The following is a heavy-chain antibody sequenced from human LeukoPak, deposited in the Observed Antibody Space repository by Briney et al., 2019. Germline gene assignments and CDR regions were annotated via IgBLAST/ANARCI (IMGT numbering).Heavy chain of an antibody. CDR3: ARKDYDFWSGYDWFDP. CDR1: GFTFSSYA. Sequence: PGGSLRLSCAASGFTFSSYAMHWVRQAPGKGLEWVAVISYDGSNKYYADSVKGRFTISRDNSKNTLYLQMNSLRAEDTAVYYCARKDYDFWSGYDWFDPWGQGTLVTVSS. J-gene: IGHJ5*02. V-gene: IGHV3-30-3*01. CDR2: ISYDGSNK. D-gene: IGHD3-3*01.